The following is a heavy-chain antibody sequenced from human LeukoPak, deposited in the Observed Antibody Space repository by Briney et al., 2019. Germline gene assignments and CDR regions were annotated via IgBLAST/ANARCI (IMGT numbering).Heavy chain of an antibody. CDR3: ARVFSSSWFPNWFDP. Sequence: SETLSLTCTVSGGSISSYYWSWLRQPPGKGLEWIGYIYYSGSTNYNPSLKSRVTISVDTSKNQFSLKLSSVTAADTAVYYCARVFSSSWFPNWFDPWGQGTLVTVSS. V-gene: IGHV4-59*01. J-gene: IGHJ5*02. CDR2: IYYSGST. D-gene: IGHD6-13*01. CDR1: GGSISSYY.